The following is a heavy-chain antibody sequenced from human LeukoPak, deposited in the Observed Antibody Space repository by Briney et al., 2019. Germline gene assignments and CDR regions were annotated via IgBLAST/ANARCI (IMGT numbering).Heavy chain of an antibody. CDR2: LKQDGSEK. CDR3: AGGTIAAPGTDY. D-gene: IGHD6-13*01. CDR1: GFTFSGYW. J-gene: IGHJ4*02. V-gene: IGHV3-7*01. Sequence: GGSLRLSCAASGFTFSGYWMHWVRQAPGKGLEWVANLKQDGSEKHFADSVKGRFTISRDNAENSLYLQMNSLRAEDTAMYYCAGGTIAAPGTDYWGQGTLVTVSS.